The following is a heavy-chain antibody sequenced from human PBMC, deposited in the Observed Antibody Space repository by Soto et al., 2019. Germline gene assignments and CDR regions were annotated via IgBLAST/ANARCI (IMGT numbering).Heavy chain of an antibody. CDR2: TYYRSKWYN. CDR3: ARAEHFFMQKLVNDAFDI. D-gene: IGHD6-13*01. Sequence: SQTLSLTCAISVYSVSSNSAAWNWIIQSPSRGLEWLGRTYYRSKWYNDYAVSVESRITINPDTSKNQFSLQLNSVTPEDTAVYYCARAEHFFMQKLVNDAFDIWGQGTMVIVS. J-gene: IGHJ3*02. V-gene: IGHV6-1*01. CDR1: VYSVSSNSAA.